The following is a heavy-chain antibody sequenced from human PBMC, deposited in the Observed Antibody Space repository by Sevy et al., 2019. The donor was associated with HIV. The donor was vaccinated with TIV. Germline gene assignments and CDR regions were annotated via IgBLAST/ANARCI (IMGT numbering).Heavy chain of an antibody. CDR3: GRGGAREFIFDY. Sequence: GGSLRLSCAASGFTFSSYSMNWVRQAPGKGLEWVSSISSSSSYIYYADSVKGRFTISRDNAKNPLYLQMNSVRAEDTVGYYWGRGGAREFIFDYWGQGTLVTVSS. J-gene: IGHJ4*02. V-gene: IGHV3-21*01. D-gene: IGHD3-10*01. CDR1: GFTFSSYS. CDR2: ISSSSSYI.